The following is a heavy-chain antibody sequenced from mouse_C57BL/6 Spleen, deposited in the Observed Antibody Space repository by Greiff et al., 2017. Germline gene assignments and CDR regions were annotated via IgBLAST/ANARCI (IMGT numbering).Heavy chain of an antibody. Sequence: QVQLQQSGAELVQPGASVKMSCKASGYTFTSYWITWVKQRPGQGLEWIGDIYPGSGSTNYNEKFKSKATLTVATSSSTAYMQLSSLTSEDSAVYYCARDYYGLDYWGQGTTLTVSS. D-gene: IGHD1-2*01. V-gene: IGHV1-55*01. CDR1: GYTFTSYW. CDR2: IYPGSGST. J-gene: IGHJ2*01. CDR3: ARDYYGLDY.